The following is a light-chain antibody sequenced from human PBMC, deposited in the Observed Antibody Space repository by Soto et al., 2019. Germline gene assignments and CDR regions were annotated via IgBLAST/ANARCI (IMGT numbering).Light chain of an antibody. Sequence: DIHLTQSPSTLSASVGDRVTITCRASQTISHWLAWYQQKPGKAPKLLIFDASNLENGVPSRFSGSGSGTESTLTITGLQPDDFATYYCQQYNTYWTFGQGTKVEI. J-gene: IGKJ1*01. CDR2: DAS. V-gene: IGKV1-5*01. CDR1: QTISHW. CDR3: QQYNTYWT.